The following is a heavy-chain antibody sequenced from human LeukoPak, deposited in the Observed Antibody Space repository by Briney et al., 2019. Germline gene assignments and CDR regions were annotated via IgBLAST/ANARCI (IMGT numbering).Heavy chain of an antibody. CDR1: GGSISSYY. CDR2: IYYSGST. D-gene: IGHD1-26*01. Sequence: SETLSLTCTVSGGSISSYYWSWIRQPPGKGLEWIGYIYYSGSTNYNPSLKSRVTISVDTSKNQFSLKLSSVTAADTAVYYCARGGGGRELLRYGRLGWFDPWGQGTPVTVSS. J-gene: IGHJ5*02. CDR3: ARGGGGRELLRYGRLGWFDP. V-gene: IGHV4-59*01.